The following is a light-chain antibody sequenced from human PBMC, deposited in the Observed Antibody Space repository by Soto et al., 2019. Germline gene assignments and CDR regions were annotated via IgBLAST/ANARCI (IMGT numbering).Light chain of an antibody. Sequence: LTQPAPVSGSPGQSITISCTGTSSDVGGYNYVSWSQQHPGKAPKLLISEVSNRPSGVSNRFSGSKSGNTASLTISGLQADDEADYYCSSYTASSTLLFGTGTKVTVL. J-gene: IGLJ1*01. CDR3: SSYTASSTLL. CDR1: SSDVGGYNY. V-gene: IGLV2-14*03. CDR2: EVS.